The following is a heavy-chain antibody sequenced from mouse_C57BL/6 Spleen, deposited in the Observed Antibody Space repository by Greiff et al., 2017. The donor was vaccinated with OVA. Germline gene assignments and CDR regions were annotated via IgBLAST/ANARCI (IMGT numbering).Heavy chain of an antibody. CDR2: IDPEDGDT. CDR1: GFNIKDYY. V-gene: IGHV14-1*01. D-gene: IGHD1-1*01. CDR3: TTRPYGSSYEWYFDV. J-gene: IGHJ1*03. Sequence: DVKLQESGAELVRPGASVKLSCTASGFNIKDYYMHWVKQRPEQGLEWIGRIDPEDGDTEYAPKFQGKATMTADTSSNTAYLQLSSLTSEDTAVYYCTTRPYGSSYEWYFDVWGTGTTVTVSS.